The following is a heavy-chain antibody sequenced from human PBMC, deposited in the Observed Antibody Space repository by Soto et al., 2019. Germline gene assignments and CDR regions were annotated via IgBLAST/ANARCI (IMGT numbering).Heavy chain of an antibody. CDR1: GFSLTSGVG. V-gene: IGHV2-5*02. D-gene: IGHD5-12*01. CDR3: AHIDPEIVTVGGHGGFDY. Sequence: QITLKESGPTLVRPPQTLTLTCTFSGFSLTSGVGVGWIRQPPGKALEWLALIYWDDDKRYSPSLKNRLTITKDTSNNQVVLTMPNVGPVDTATYFCAHIDPEIVTVGGHGGFDYWGQGTLVTVSS. J-gene: IGHJ4*02. CDR2: IYWDDDK.